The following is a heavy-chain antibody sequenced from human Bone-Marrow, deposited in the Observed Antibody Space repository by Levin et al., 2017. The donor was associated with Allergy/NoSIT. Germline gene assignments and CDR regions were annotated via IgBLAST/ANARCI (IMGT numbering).Heavy chain of an antibody. V-gene: IGHV3-33*01. CDR3: ARGGGYDAFDI. Sequence: GESLKISCAASGFTFSSYGMHWVRQAPGKGLEWVAVIWYDGSNKYYADSVKGRFTISRDNSKNTLYLQMNSLRAEDTAVYYCARGGGYDAFDIWGQGTMVTVSS. CDR1: GFTFSSYG. D-gene: IGHD3-3*01. CDR2: IWYDGSNK. J-gene: IGHJ3*02.